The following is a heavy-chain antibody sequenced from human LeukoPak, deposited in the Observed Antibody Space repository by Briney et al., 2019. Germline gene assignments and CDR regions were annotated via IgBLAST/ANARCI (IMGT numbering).Heavy chain of an antibody. CDR2: IRSKANSYAT. CDR3: TAGGGDYYYYYYMDV. J-gene: IGHJ6*03. Sequence: PGGSLRLSCAASGFTFSGYAMHWVRQASGKGLEWVGRIRSKANSYATAYAAPVKGRFTISRDDSKNTAYLQMNSLKTEDTAVYYCTAGGGDYYYYYYMDVWGKGTTVTISS. CDR1: GFTFSGYA. V-gene: IGHV3-73*01. D-gene: IGHD3-10*01.